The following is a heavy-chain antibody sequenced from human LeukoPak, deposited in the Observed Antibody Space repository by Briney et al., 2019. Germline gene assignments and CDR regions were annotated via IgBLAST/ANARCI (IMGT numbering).Heavy chain of an antibody. Sequence: PGGSLRLSCAASGFTFSSYGMHWVRQAPGKGLEWVAVISYDGSNKYYADSVKGRFTISRDNSKNTLYLQMNSLRAEDTAVYYCARARIQQLVWGYMDVWGKGTTVTVSS. J-gene: IGHJ6*03. V-gene: IGHV3-30*19. CDR3: ARARIQQLVWGYMDV. D-gene: IGHD6-13*01. CDR1: GFTFSSYG. CDR2: ISYDGSNK.